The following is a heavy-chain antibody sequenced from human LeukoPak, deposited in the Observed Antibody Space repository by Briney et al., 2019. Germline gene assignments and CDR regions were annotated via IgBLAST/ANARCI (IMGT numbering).Heavy chain of an antibody. D-gene: IGHD1-26*01. V-gene: IGHV7-4-1*02. Sequence: PTASVKVSCKASGYTFTSYAMNWVRQAPGQGLEWMGWINTNTGNPTYAQGFTGRFVFSLDTSVSTAYLQISSLKAEDTAVYYCASDIVGATTAFDIWGQGTMSPSLQ. J-gene: IGHJ3*02. CDR3: ASDIVGATTAFDI. CDR1: GYTFTSYA. CDR2: INTNTGNP.